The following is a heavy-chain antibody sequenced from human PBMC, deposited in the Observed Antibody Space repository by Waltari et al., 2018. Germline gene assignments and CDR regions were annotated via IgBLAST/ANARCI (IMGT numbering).Heavy chain of an antibody. CDR1: GGSFSGYY. CDR3: ARGPSGSHAFDI. Sequence: QVQLQQWGAGLLKPSETLSLTCAVYGGSFSGYYWSWIRQPPGKGLEWIGEINHSGSTNYNPSLKSRVTISVDTSKNQFSLKLSSVTAADTAVYYCARGPSGSHAFDIWGQGTMVTVSS. D-gene: IGHD3-3*01. V-gene: IGHV4-34*01. J-gene: IGHJ3*02. CDR2: INHSGST.